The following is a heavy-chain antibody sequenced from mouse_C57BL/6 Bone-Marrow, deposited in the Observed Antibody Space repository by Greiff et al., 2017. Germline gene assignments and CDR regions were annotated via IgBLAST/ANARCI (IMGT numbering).Heavy chain of an antibody. J-gene: IGHJ4*01. CDR3: ARGLVLYYYAMDY. CDR1: GYTFTSYW. Sequence: QVQLQQPGAELVKPGASVKLSCKASGYTFTSYWMHWVKQRPGQGLEWIGMIHPNSGSTYYNEKFKSKATLTVDKSSSTAYMQLSSLTSEDSAVYYYARGLVLYYYAMDYWGQGTSVTVSS. D-gene: IGHD3-1*01. CDR2: IHPNSGST. V-gene: IGHV1-64*01.